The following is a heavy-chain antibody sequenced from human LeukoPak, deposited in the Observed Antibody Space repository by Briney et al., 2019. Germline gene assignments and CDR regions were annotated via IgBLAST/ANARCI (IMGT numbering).Heavy chain of an antibody. CDR2: ISSSGDYT. V-gene: IGHV3-23*01. CDR1: GFRFSFDSYA. D-gene: IGHD3-10*01. J-gene: IGHJ4*02. CDR3: AKGSDGAGSYRPFDY. Sequence: GGSLRLSCAASGFRFSFDSYAMSWVRQAPGKGLEWVSAISSSGDYTYYADSVKGRFTISRDNSKSTLYLQMNNLRADDTAVYYCAKGSDGAGSYRPFDYWGQGTLVTVSS.